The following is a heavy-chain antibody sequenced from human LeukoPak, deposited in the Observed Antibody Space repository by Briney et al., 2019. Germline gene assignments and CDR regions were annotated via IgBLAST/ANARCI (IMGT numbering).Heavy chain of an antibody. V-gene: IGHV5-51*01. D-gene: IGHD6-19*01. CDR2: IYPGDSDT. CDR1: GYSFTSYW. Sequence: PGESLKISCKGSGYSFTSYWIGWVRQMPGKGLEWMGIIYPGDSDTRYSPSFQGQVTISADKSISTAYLQWSSLKASDTAMYYCARRPLGWGREGNGWFADYWGQGTLVTVSS. J-gene: IGHJ4*02. CDR3: ARRPLGWGREGNGWFADY.